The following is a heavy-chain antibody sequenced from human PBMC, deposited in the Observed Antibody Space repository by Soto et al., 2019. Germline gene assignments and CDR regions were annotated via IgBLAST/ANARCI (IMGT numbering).Heavy chain of an antibody. CDR3: ARGCSGVTNCFYFDF. CDR1: GFTFGNFG. J-gene: IGHJ4*02. Sequence: QVQLVESGGGVVQPGGSLRLSCAASGFTFGNFGIHWVRQAPGKVLEWVADISSDGSRKFYADAVKGRFTISRDNSKNTLYLQMNSLRTEDTAVYFCARGCSGVTNCFYFDFWGQGILVTVSS. CDR2: ISSDGSRK. V-gene: IGHV3-30*03. D-gene: IGHD7-27*01.